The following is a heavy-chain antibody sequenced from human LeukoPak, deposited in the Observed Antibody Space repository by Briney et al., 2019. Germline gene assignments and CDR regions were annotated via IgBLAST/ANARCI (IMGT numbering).Heavy chain of an antibody. CDR2: INPNSGGT. CDR1: GYTFTGYY. Sequence: ASVKVSCKASGYTFTGYYMHWVRQAPGQGLEWMGWINPNSGGTNYAQKFQGRVTMTRDTSISTAYMELSRLRSDDTAVYYCARDNLRDYYDSSGYYYYYYMDVWGKGTTVTASS. CDR3: ARDNLRDYYDSSGYYYYYYMDV. D-gene: IGHD3-22*01. J-gene: IGHJ6*03. V-gene: IGHV1-2*02.